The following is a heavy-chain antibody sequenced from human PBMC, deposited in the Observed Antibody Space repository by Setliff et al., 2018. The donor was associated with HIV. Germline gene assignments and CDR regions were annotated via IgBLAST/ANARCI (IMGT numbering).Heavy chain of an antibody. CDR2: IFHSGST. CDR3: ARVETTVRGATYGMDV. J-gene: IGHJ6*02. CDR1: GGSISSGGYS. V-gene: IGHV4-30-2*01. D-gene: IGHD3-10*01. Sequence: SETLSLTCAVSGGSISSGGYSWSWIRQPPGKGLEWIAYIFHSGSTHYNPSLKSRLTISVDRSKNHFSLKLNSVTAADTAVYYCARVETTVRGATYGMDVWGQGTTVTVSS.